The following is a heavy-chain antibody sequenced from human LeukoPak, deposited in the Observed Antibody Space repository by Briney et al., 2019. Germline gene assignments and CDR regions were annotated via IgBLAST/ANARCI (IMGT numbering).Heavy chain of an antibody. CDR3: VRGFRGGPFDY. D-gene: IGHD3-10*01. J-gene: IGHJ4*02. CDR2: IVRNGGGT. V-gene: IGHV3-20*04. Sequence: PGGSLRLSCVASGFTFADYGMRWVRQVPGNGLEWVFGIVRNGGGTVYAASVKGRLSLSRVNGESSVFLKINCPGAADPSLYFCVRGFRGGPFDYRGQGTLVTGSS. CDR1: GFTFADYG.